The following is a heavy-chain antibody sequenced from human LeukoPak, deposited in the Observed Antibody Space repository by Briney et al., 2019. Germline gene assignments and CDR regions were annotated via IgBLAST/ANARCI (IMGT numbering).Heavy chain of an antibody. D-gene: IGHD4-17*01. CDR3: ARGSKSYGDYIRSRLYYFDY. V-gene: IGHV4-34*01. Sequence: SETLSLTCAVYGGSFSGYYWSWIRQPPGKGLEWIGEINHSGSTNYNPSLKSRVTISVDTSKNQFSLKLSSVTAADTAVYYCARGSKSYGDYIRSRLYYFDYWGQGTLVTVSS. CDR1: GGSFSGYY. CDR2: INHSGST. J-gene: IGHJ4*02.